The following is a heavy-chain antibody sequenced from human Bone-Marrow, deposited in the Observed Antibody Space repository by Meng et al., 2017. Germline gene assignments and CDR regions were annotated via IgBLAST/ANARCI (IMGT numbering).Heavy chain of an antibody. D-gene: IGHD1-26*01. J-gene: IGHJ5*02. CDR1: GGSISSPNW. Sequence: QGPRQEPGPGLVKPSGTLSLTCAVSGGSISSPNWCSWVRQPPGRGLEWIGEIYHSGSTTYNPSLLSRVTISVDKSKNQFSLKLSSVTAADTAIYYCARVIYRPSGHNYFDPWGQGTLVTVSS. V-gene: IGHV4-4*02. CDR3: ARVIYRPSGHNYFDP. CDR2: IYHSGST.